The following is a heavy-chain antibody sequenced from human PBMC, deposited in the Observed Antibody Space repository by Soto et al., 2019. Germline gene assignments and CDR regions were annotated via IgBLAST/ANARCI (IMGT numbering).Heavy chain of an antibody. CDR1: GGSISSGDYY. D-gene: IGHD2-15*01. V-gene: IGHV4-30-4*01. CDR3: ARTGSGPTYYYYGMDV. Sequence: SETLSLTCTVSGGSISSGDYYWSWIRQPPGKGLEWIGYIYYSGSTYYNPSLKSRVTISVDTSKNQFSLKLGSVTAADTAVYYCARTGSGPTYYYYGMDVWGQGTTVTVSS. CDR2: IYYSGST. J-gene: IGHJ6*02.